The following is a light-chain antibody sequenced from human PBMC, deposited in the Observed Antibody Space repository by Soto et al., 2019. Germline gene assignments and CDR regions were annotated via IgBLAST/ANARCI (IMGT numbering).Light chain of an antibody. CDR1: SSDIGGYNY. J-gene: IGLJ1*01. V-gene: IGLV2-14*01. CDR3: SSYATNSPYV. CDR2: EVN. Sequence: QSVLTQPASVSGSPGQSITISCTGTSSDIGGYNYVSWYQHHPGKAPKLMIYEVNNRPSGVSNRFSGSKSGNTASLTISGLQAEDEADYYCSSYATNSPYVFGTGTKLTVL.